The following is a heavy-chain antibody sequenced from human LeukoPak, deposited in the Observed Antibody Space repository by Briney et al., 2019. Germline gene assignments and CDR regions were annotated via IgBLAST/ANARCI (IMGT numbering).Heavy chain of an antibody. CDR2: IIPIFGTA. CDR1: GGTFSSYA. D-gene: IGHD6-13*01. CDR3: ARRSIAAVHFDY. J-gene: IGHJ4*02. V-gene: IGHV1-69*06. Sequence: ASVKVSCMASGGTFSSYAISWVRQAPGQGLEWMGGIIPIFGTANYAQKFQGRVTITADKSTSTAYMELSSLRSEDTAVYYCARRSIAAVHFDYWGQGTLVTVSS.